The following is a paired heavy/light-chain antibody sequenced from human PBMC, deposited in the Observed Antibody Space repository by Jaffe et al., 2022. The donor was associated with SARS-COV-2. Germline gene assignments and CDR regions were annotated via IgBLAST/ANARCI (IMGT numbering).Heavy chain of an antibody. Sequence: QVQLQESGPGLVKPSETLSLTCTVSGGSVSSGSYYWSWIRQPPGKGLEWIGYIYYSGSTNYNPSLKSRVTLSVDTSKNQFSLKLSSVTAADTAVYYCARTKTLPAAMSFGYYYYMDVWGKGTTVTVSS. CDR3: ARTKTLPAAMSFGYYYYMDV. CDR1: GGSVSSGSYY. D-gene: IGHD2-2*01. V-gene: IGHV4-61*01. CDR2: IYYSGST. J-gene: IGHJ6*03.
Light chain of an antibody. V-gene: IGKV1-39*01. J-gene: IGKJ1*01. CDR2: AAS. Sequence: DIQMTQSPSSLSASVGDRVTITCRASQSISTYLNWYQQKPGKAPKLLIYAASSLQSGVPSRFSGGGSGTDFTLTISRLQPEDFATYYCQQSYSTWTFGQGTKVEI. CDR3: QQSYSTWT. CDR1: QSISTY.